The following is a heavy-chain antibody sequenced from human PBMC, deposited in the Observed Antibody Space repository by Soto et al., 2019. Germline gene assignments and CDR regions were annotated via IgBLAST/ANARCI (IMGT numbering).Heavy chain of an antibody. CDR2: IIPIFGTA. V-gene: IGHV1-69*01. D-gene: IGHD3-9*01. CDR3: ARGEPYYDILTGYYRRDWFDP. CDR1: GGTFSSYA. Sequence: QVQLVQSGAEVKKPGSSVKVSCKASGGTFSSYAISWVRQAPGQGLEWMGGIIPIFGTANYAQKFQGRVTITADESTSTAYMELSSLRSEDTAVYYCARGEPYYDILTGYYRRDWFDPWGQGTLVTVSS. J-gene: IGHJ5*02.